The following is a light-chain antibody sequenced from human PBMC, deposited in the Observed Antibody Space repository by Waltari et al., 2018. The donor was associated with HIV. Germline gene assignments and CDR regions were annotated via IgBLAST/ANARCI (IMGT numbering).Light chain of an antibody. CDR1: QSIYQW. J-gene: IGKJ1*01. V-gene: IGKV1-5*03. CDR2: AAS. Sequence: DIQMTQSPSIISASVGDRVTITCRASQSIYQWLAWYQQTPGKAPKVLMFAASTLVEGVPSRFSGSQSGKEFNLTITNLQPDDFATYYCHNYGTSSHPFGQGTKV. CDR3: HNYGTSSHP.